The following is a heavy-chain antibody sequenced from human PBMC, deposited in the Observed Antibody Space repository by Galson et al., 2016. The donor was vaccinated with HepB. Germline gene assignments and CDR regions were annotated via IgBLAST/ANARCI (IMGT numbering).Heavy chain of an antibody. CDR1: GFMFTRYA. J-gene: IGHJ6*02. D-gene: IGHD1-26*01. V-gene: IGHV3-30-3*01. CDR2: ISYDGSNK. CDR3: GRDVWELAAYYYYGLDV. Sequence: SLRLSCAASGFMFTRYAMHWVRQTPGKGLEWVAVISYDGSNKYYADSVKGRFTISRETSQNTLYLQMNSLRTEDTAVYFCGRDVWELAAYYYYGLDVWGQGTTVTVSS.